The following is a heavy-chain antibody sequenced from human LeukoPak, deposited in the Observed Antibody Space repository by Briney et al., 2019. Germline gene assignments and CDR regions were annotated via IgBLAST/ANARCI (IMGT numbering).Heavy chain of an antibody. CDR3: AKVLHDFWSGYYLPFDY. V-gene: IGHV3-23*01. J-gene: IGHJ4*02. Sequence: QTGGSLRLSCAASGFTFSSYAMSWVRQAPGKGLEWVSAISGSGGSTYYADSVKGRFTISRDNSKNTLYLQMNSLRAEDTAVYYCAKVLHDFWSGYYLPFDYWGQGTLVTVSS. CDR1: GFTFSSYA. D-gene: IGHD3-3*01. CDR2: ISGSGGST.